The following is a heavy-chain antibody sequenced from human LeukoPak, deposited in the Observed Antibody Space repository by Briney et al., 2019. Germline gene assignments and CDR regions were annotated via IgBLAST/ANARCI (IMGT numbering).Heavy chain of an antibody. J-gene: IGHJ4*02. CDR1: GGTFSSYA. D-gene: IGHD6-19*01. CDR2: IIPIFGTA. CDR3: NRGGWYDDFDY. Sequence: SVKVSCTASGGTFSSYAISWVRQAPGQGLEWMGGIIPIFGTANYAQKFQGRVTITADESTSTAYMELSSLRSEDTAVYYCNRGGWYDDFDYWGQGTLVTVSS. V-gene: IGHV1-69*13.